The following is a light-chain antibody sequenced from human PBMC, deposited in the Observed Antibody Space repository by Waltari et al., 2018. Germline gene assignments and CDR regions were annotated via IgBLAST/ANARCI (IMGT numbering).Light chain of an antibody. V-gene: IGKV3-20*01. CDR3: QHYVRLPVT. Sequence: EIVLTQSPGTLSLSLGERATLSCRASQSFSRALTWYQQKPGQAPRLLIYGASTRATGIPDSVSGSGSGTDFSLTISKLEPDDFAVYYCQHYVRLPVTFGQGITVEI. J-gene: IGKJ1*01. CDR2: GAS. CDR1: QSFSRA.